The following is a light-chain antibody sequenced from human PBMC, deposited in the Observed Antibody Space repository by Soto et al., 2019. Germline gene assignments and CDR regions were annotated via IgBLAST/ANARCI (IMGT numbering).Light chain of an antibody. Sequence: QSILTQPRSVSLSPRQSVTISCTGTSSDVGGYNYVSWYQQHPGKAPKLMIYDVTKRPSGVPDRFSGSNSGNTASLTISGLQAEDEADYYCCSYAGSYTFGVFGTGTKVTVL. CDR3: CSYAGSYTFGV. CDR1: SSDVGGYNY. CDR2: DVT. J-gene: IGLJ1*01. V-gene: IGLV2-11*01.